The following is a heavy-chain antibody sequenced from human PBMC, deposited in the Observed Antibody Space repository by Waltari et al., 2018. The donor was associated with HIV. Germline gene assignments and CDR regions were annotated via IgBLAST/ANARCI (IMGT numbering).Heavy chain of an antibody. CDR1: GFTFSSYG. J-gene: IGHJ6*02. D-gene: IGHD6-19*01. V-gene: IGHV3-21*01. CDR3: ASRSSGRVAYGLDV. CDR2: ISSSSGNM. Sequence: EVQLVESGGGLVKPGGSLRLSCAGSGFTFSSYGMNWVRQAPGKGLEWVAYISSSSGNMKYADSVKGRFTISRDNAKNSLYLQINSLRAEDTAVYYCASRSSGRVAYGLDVWGQGTTVIVSS.